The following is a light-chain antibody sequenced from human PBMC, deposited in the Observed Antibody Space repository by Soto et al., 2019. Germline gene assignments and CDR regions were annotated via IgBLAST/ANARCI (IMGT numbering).Light chain of an antibody. Sequence: EIVMTQSPGTLSVSPGERATLSCRASQSVSSNLAWYQQKPGQAPRLLIYGESTRATGIPARFSGSRSGTEFTLAISSLQSEDFAVYYCQQYNNWPRTFGQGTKVEIK. CDR2: GES. J-gene: IGKJ1*01. CDR3: QQYNNWPRT. V-gene: IGKV3-15*01. CDR1: QSVSSN.